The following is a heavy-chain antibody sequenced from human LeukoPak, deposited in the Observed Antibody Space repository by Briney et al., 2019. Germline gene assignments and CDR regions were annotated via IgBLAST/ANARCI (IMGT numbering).Heavy chain of an antibody. J-gene: IGHJ4*02. D-gene: IGHD3-10*01. CDR1: GFAFSSYA. CDR2: IGGSVIST. Sequence: GGSLRLSCAASGFAFSSYAMSWVRQAPGKGLEWVSAIGGSVISTYYADSVKGRFTISRDNSKNTLYVEMNSLRAEDTAVYYCAKGAGYYYGSGSSSSKERFDYSSQGTLVTVSS. V-gene: IGHV3-23*01. CDR3: AKGAGYYYGSGSSSSKERFDY.